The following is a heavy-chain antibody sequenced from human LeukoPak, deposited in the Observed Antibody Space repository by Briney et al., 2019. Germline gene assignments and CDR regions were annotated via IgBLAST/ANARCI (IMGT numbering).Heavy chain of an antibody. J-gene: IGHJ4*02. CDR3: AREGGVNCNSGNCYPDH. V-gene: IGHV1-8*01. CDR1: GYTFTSYD. D-gene: IGHD2-15*01. CDR2: MNPNSGNT. Sequence: ASVKVSCKTSGYTFTSYDINWVRQAPGQGLEWMGWMNPNSGNTGYAQKFQGRVTMTRNTSISTTYMELSSLRSEDTAVYYCAREGGVNCNSGNCYPDHWGQGTLVTVSS.